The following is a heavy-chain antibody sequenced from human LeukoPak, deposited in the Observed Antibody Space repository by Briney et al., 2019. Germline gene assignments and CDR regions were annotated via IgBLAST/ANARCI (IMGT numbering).Heavy chain of an antibody. CDR2: IYTSGST. V-gene: IGHV4-61*02. J-gene: IGHJ3*02. CDR1: GGSISSGSYY. CDR3: ARARDGYNSDAFDI. D-gene: IGHD5-24*01. Sequence: SQTLSLTCTVSGGSISSGSYYWSWIRQPAGKGLKWIGRIYTSGSTNYNPSLKSRVTISVDTSKNQFSLKLSSVTAADTAVYYCARARDGYNSDAFDIWGQGTMVTVSS.